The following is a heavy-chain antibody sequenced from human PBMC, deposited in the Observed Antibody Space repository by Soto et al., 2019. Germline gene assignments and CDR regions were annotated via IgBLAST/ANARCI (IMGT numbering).Heavy chain of an antibody. CDR2: IYYSGTT. J-gene: IGHJ4*02. Sequence: QVQLQESGPGLVKPSDTLSLTCAVSGYSISSSNWWGWIRQPPGKGLEWIGYIYYSGTTYYNPSLKGRVSMSVDTSKNQFSLKLTSVTAVDTAVYYCARREIQGPIDYWGQGTLVTVSS. V-gene: IGHV4-28*01. CDR3: ARREIQGPIDY. D-gene: IGHD1-26*01. CDR1: GYSISSSNW.